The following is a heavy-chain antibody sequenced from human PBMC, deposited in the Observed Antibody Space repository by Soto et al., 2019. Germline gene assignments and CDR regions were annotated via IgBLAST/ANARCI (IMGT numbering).Heavy chain of an antibody. J-gene: IGHJ4*02. CDR3: ARSPDGYNPIDY. Sequence: QVQLQESGPGLVKPSETLSLTCTVSGGSISSYYWSWIRQPPGKGLEWIGYIYYSGSTNYNPSLKSRVTISVDTSKNQFSLKLSSVTAADTAVYYCARSPDGYNPIDYWGQGTLVTVSS. CDR1: GGSISSYY. CDR2: IYYSGST. V-gene: IGHV4-59*01. D-gene: IGHD5-12*01.